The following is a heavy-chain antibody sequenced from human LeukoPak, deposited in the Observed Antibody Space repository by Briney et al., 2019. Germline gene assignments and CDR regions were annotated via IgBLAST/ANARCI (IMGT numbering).Heavy chain of an antibody. J-gene: IGHJ3*02. CDR2: INHSGST. V-gene: IGHV4-34*01. CDR1: GGSFSGYY. D-gene: IGHD2-15*01. CDR3: ARLAVASDAFDI. Sequence: SETLSLTCAVYGGSFSGYYWSWIRQPPGKGLEWIGEINHSGSTNYNPSLKSRVTISVDTSKNQFSLKLSSVTAADTAVYYCARLAVASDAFDIWGQGTMVTVSS.